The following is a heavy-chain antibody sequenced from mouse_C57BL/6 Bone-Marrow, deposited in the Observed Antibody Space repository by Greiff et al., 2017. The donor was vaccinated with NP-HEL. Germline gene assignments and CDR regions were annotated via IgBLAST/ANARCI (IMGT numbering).Heavy chain of an antibody. Sequence: VHVKQSGAELVRPGASVKLSCTASGFNIKDDYMHWVKQRPEQGLEWIGWIDPENGDTEYASKFQGKATITADTSSNTAYLQLSSLTSEDTAVYYCTTRGGLDYWGQGTTLTVSS. CDR2: IDPENGDT. CDR3: TTRGGLDY. CDR1: GFNIKDDY. J-gene: IGHJ2*01. V-gene: IGHV14-4*01.